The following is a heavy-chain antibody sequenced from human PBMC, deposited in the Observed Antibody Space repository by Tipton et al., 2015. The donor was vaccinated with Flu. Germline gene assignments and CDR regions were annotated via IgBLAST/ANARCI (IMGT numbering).Heavy chain of an antibody. CDR3: ARGGHYYDFWSGYGMDY. J-gene: IGHJ4*02. V-gene: IGHV3-13*01. CDR2: TGTAGDT. CDR1: GFTFSSYD. D-gene: IGHD3-3*01. Sequence: SLRLSCAASGFTFSSYDMHWVRQATGKGLEWVSATGTAGDTYYPGSVKGRFTISRENAKNSLYLQMNSLRAGDTAVYYCARGGHYYDFWSGYGMDYWGQGTLVTVSS.